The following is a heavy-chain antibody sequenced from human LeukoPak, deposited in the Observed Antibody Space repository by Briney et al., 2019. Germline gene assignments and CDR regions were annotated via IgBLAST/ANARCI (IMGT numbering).Heavy chain of an antibody. Sequence: ASVKVSCKASGYTFTNYYMHWVRQAPGQGLEWMGIINPSDGKTSYAQKFQGRVTMTRDTSTSTVYMELSSLRSEDTAVYYCARLPRYYYDSSGYAESDYWGQGTLVTVSS. D-gene: IGHD3-22*01. J-gene: IGHJ4*02. CDR1: GYTFTNYY. CDR2: INPSDGKT. CDR3: ARLPRYYYDSSGYAESDY. V-gene: IGHV1-46*01.